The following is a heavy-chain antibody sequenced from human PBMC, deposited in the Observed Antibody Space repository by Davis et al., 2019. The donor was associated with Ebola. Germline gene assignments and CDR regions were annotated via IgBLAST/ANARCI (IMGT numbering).Heavy chain of an antibody. D-gene: IGHD3-16*01. J-gene: IGHJ4*02. CDR1: GGSISSYY. Sequence: MPSETLSLTCTVSGGSISSYYWSWIRQPPGKGLEWIGYIYYSGNTNYNPSLKSRVTMSVDTSKNQFSLKVKSVTAADTAVYYCASFTFGRGGYWGQGTLVNVSS. V-gene: IGHV4-59*12. CDR3: ASFTFGRGGY. CDR2: IYYSGNT.